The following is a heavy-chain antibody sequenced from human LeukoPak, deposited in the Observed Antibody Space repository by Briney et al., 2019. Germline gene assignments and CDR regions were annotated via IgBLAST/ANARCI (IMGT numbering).Heavy chain of an antibody. CDR2: ISAYNGNT. V-gene: IGHV1-18*01. D-gene: IGHD6-13*01. CDR1: GYTFTSYG. J-gene: IGHJ5*02. CDR3: AGEIAAAEGSNWFDP. Sequence: GASVKVSCKASGYTFTSYGISWVRQAPGQGLEWMGWISAYNGNTNYAQKLQGRVTMTTDTSTSTAYMELRSLRSDDTAVYYCAGEIAAAEGSNWFDPWGQGTLVTVSS.